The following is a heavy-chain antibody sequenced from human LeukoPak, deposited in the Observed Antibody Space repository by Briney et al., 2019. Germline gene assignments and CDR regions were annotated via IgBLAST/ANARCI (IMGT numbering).Heavy chain of an antibody. CDR3: ARRRYDSSGYYYFDY. CDR1: GYSFTSYW. Sequence: GESLKISCKGSGYSFTSYWISWVRRMPGKGLEWMGRIDPSDSYTNYSPSFQGHVTISADKSISTAYLQWSSLKASDTAMCYCARRRYDSSGYYYFDYWGQGTLVTVSS. J-gene: IGHJ4*02. V-gene: IGHV5-10-1*01. D-gene: IGHD3-22*01. CDR2: IDPSDSYT.